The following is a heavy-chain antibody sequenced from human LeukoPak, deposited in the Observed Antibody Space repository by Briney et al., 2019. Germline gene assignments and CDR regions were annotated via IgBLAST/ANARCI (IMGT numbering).Heavy chain of an antibody. V-gene: IGHV3-30*04. CDR1: GFTFANYG. CDR2: ISYDGSKE. Sequence: GGSLRLSCAASGFTFANYGMHWVRQAPGKGLEWVALISYDGSKEYYADSVKGRFTISRDNSNLYLHMNSLRTEDTAVYYCAREGYYAGDYWGQGTLVTVSS. CDR3: AREGYYAGDY. D-gene: IGHD2-15*01. J-gene: IGHJ4*02.